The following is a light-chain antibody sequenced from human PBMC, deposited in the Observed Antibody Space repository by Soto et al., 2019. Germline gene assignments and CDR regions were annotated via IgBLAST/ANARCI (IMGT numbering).Light chain of an antibody. CDR3: HSYDSSVV. V-gene: IGLV1-40*01. J-gene: IGLJ2*01. Sequence: QSVLTQPPSVSGAPGQRVTISCTGRSSNIGAGYDVHWYQQLPGTAPKLLIYGNSNRPSGVPDRFSGSKSGTSASLAITGLQAEDEADYYCHSYDSSVVFGGGTKLTVL. CDR2: GNS. CDR1: SSNIGAGYD.